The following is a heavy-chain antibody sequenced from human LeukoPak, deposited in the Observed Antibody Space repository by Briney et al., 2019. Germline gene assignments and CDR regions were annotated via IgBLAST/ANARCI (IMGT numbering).Heavy chain of an antibody. D-gene: IGHD3-10*01. CDR3: GRVIAMIRGHEIDY. J-gene: IGHJ4*02. V-gene: IGHV1-18*01. CDR2: IRPSNGNT. Sequence: GASVKVSCKASGYTFSSSGISWVRQAPGQGLEWLGWIRPSNGNTNYAQEFQGRVTMTTDTSTSTAYMELRSLRSDDTAVYYCGRVIAMIRGHEIDYWGQGTLVTVSS. CDR1: GYTFSSSG.